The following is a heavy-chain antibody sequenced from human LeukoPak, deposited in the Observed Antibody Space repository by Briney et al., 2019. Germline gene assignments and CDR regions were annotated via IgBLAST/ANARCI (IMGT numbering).Heavy chain of an antibody. CDR3: ARNQLAWLTDAFDI. Sequence: GASVKVSCKASGYTFASYYMHWVRQAPGQGLEWMGWISPYNGNTNYAQKFQGRVTMTTDTSTSTAYMDLRSLRSDDTAVYYCARNQLAWLTDAFDILGQGTKVTVSS. V-gene: IGHV1-18*04. CDR1: GYTFASYY. J-gene: IGHJ3*02. CDR2: ISPYNGNT. D-gene: IGHD5-12*01.